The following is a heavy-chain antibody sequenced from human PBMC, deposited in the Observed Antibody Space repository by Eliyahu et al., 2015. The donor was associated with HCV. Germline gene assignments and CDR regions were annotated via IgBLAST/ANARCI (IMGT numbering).Heavy chain of an antibody. CDR2: ISYDGSNK. J-gene: IGHJ6*02. CDR3: ARDSASKNYRDPPGGASTYYYGMDV. V-gene: IGHV3-30-3*01. Sequence: QVQLVESGGGVVQPGRSLRLSCAASGFTFSSYAXXWVRXAPGKGLEWVAVISYDGSNKYYADSVKGRFTISRDNSKNTLYLQMNSLRAEDTAVYYCARDSASKNYRDPPGGASTYYYGMDVWGQGTTVTVSS. CDR1: GFTFSSYA. D-gene: IGHD3-16*02.